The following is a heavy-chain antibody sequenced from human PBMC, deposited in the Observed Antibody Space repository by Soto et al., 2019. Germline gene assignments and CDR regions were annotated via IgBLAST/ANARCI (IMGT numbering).Heavy chain of an antibody. V-gene: IGHV3-21*01. J-gene: IGHJ1*01. D-gene: IGHD1-7*01. CDR1: GFSFSSDS. Sequence: GGSLRLSCAASGFSFSSDSMGWVRQAPGKGLEWVSSISSSGSFMNYADSVKGRFTISRDNAKNSLYLQMSGLKDEDTAVYYCARDPPTGTTLTWAASWGQFPLVFVS. CDR3: ARDPPTGTTLTWAAS. CDR2: ISSSGSFM.